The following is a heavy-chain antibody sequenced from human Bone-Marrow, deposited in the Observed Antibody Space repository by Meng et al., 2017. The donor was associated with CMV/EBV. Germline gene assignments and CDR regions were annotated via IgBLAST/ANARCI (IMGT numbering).Heavy chain of an antibody. CDR1: GGSISSSSYY. Sequence: SETLSLTCTVSGGSISSSSYYWGWIRQPPGKGLEWIGSIYYSGSTYYNPSLKSRVTISVDTSKNQFSLKLSSVTAADTAVYYCARRVRIAGVGPWGQGTLVTVSS. V-gene: IGHV4-39*07. D-gene: IGHD1-26*01. CDR2: IYYSGST. J-gene: IGHJ5*02. CDR3: ARRVRIAGVGP.